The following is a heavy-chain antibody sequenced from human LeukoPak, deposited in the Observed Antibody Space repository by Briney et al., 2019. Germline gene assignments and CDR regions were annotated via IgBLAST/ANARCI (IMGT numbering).Heavy chain of an antibody. CDR1: GFTVSSNY. Sequence: GGSLRLFCAASGFTVSSNYMRWVRQATGKGLEWVSVIYGGSSTYNADSVKGRFTNSRDNSKNTLFLQMNSLRAEDTAVYYCARASKVEAFDVWGQGTMVTVSS. CDR2: IYGGSST. CDR3: ARASKVEAFDV. V-gene: IGHV3-66*01. J-gene: IGHJ3*01. D-gene: IGHD2-15*01.